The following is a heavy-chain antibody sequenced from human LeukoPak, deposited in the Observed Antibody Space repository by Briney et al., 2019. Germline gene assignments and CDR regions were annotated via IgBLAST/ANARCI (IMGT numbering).Heavy chain of an antibody. Sequence: GGSLRLSCAVSGLTFSSYSMSWVRQAQGEGLYWVSGISASGSGTYYPDSLKGRFTISRDNSKNTLYLQMNNLRVDDTAVYYCAKDAAGPEYWGQGTLVTVST. D-gene: IGHD6-13*01. J-gene: IGHJ4*02. CDR3: AKDAAGPEY. V-gene: IGHV3-23*01. CDR1: GLTFSSYS. CDR2: ISASGSGT.